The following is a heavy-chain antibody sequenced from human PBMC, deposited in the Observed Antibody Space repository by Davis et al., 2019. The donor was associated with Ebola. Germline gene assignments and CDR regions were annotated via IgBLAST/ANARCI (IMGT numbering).Heavy chain of an antibody. CDR1: GGSISSYY. CDR2: IYYSGST. Sequence: PGGSLRLSCTVSGGSISSYYWSWIRQPPGKGLEWIGYIYYSGSTNYNPSLKSRVTISVDTSKNQFSLKLSSVTAADTAVYYCARDESGGDLRFDPWGQGTLVTVSS. D-gene: IGHD2-21*01. CDR3: ARDESGGDLRFDP. V-gene: IGHV4-59*01. J-gene: IGHJ5*02.